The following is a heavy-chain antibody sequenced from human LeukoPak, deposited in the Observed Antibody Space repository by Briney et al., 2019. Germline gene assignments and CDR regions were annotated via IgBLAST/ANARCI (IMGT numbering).Heavy chain of an antibody. CDR3: ARDRDPYCSSTSCYTPDY. Sequence: GGSLRLSCAASAFTFSDYYMSWIRQAPGKGLEWVSYISSSGSTIYYADSVKGRFTISRDNAKNSLYLQMNSLRAEDTAVYYCARDRDPYCSSTSCYTPDYWGQGTLVTVSS. D-gene: IGHD2-2*02. CDR1: AFTFSDYY. V-gene: IGHV3-11*01. CDR2: ISSSGSTI. J-gene: IGHJ4*02.